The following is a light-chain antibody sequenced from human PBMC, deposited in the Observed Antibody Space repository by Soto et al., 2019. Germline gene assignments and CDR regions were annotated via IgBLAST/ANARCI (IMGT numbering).Light chain of an antibody. V-gene: IGKV4-1*01. CDR1: QSVFYSSNNKNY. J-gene: IGKJ2*01. CDR3: QQYYGIPYT. Sequence: DTVMTQSPDSLAVSLGERATINCKSSQSVFYSSNNKNYLAWYQQKPGQPPKLLIYWASTRESGVPDRFSGSGSGTDFTLTISSLQAEDVAVYYCQQYYGIPYTFGQGTKLEIK. CDR2: WAS.